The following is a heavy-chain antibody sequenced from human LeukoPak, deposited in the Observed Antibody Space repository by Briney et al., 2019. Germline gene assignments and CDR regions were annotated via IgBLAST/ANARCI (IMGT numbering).Heavy chain of an antibody. CDR2: ISGSGDYT. D-gene: IGHD6-19*01. Sequence: GGSLRLSCAASGFTFSNYAMSWVRQAPGRGLEWVSAISGSGDYTNYADSVKGRFTISRDNSKNTLYLQMNSLRAEDTAVCYCAKDRASGSGSYSYRGFDYWGQGTLVTVSS. V-gene: IGHV3-23*01. CDR3: AKDRASGSGSYSYRGFDY. CDR1: GFTFSNYA. J-gene: IGHJ4*02.